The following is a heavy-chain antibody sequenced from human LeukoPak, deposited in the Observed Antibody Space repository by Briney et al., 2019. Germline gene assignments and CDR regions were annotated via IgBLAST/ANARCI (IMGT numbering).Heavy chain of an antibody. Sequence: SETLSLTCTVSGYSISSGYYWGWIRQPPGKGLEWIGSIYHSGSTYYNPSLKSRVTISVDTSKNQFSLKLSSVTAADTAVYYCARDGWESTNYYYYYYMGVWGKGTTVTVSS. CDR1: GYSISSGYY. CDR3: ARDGWESTNYYYYYYMGV. CDR2: IYHSGST. J-gene: IGHJ6*03. D-gene: IGHD1-26*01. V-gene: IGHV4-38-2*02.